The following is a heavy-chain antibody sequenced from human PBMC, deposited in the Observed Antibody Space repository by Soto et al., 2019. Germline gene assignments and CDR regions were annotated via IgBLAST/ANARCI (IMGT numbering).Heavy chain of an antibody. V-gene: IGHV4-34*01. CDR1: GGSFSGYY. CDR2: INHSGST. D-gene: IGHD3-9*01. J-gene: IGHJ4*02. Sequence: PSETLSLTCAVYGGSFSGYYWSWIRQPPGKGLEWIGEINHSGSTNYNPSLKSRVTISVDTSKNQFSLKLSSVTAADTAVYYCARGDYDILTGYYMFDYWGQGTLVTSPQ. CDR3: ARGDYDILTGYYMFDY.